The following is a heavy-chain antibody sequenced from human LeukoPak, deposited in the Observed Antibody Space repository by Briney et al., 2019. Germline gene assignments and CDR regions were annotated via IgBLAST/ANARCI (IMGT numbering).Heavy chain of an antibody. V-gene: IGHV3-9*01. CDR1: GFTFDDYA. J-gene: IGHJ4*02. Sequence: GGSLRLSCAASGFTFDDYAMHWVRQAPGKGLEWVSGISWNSGSIGYADSVKGRFTISRDNAKNSLYLQMNSLRAEDTAVYYCARDSGQLWGQGTLVTVSS. D-gene: IGHD3-10*01. CDR3: ARDSGQL. CDR2: ISWNSGSI.